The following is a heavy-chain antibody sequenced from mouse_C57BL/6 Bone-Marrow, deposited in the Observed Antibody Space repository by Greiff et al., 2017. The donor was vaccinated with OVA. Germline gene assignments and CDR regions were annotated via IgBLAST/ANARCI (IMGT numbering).Heavy chain of an antibody. CDR3: AREEITTGPY. CDR2: IHPNSGST. Sequence: QVQLKQPGAELVKPGASVKLSCKASGYTFTSYWMHWVKQRPGQGLEWIGMIHPNSGSTNYNEKFKSKATLTVDKSSSTAYMQLSSLTSEDSAVYYCAREEITTGPYWGQGTLVTVSA. D-gene: IGHD1-1*01. V-gene: IGHV1-64*01. CDR1: GYTFTSYW. J-gene: IGHJ3*01.